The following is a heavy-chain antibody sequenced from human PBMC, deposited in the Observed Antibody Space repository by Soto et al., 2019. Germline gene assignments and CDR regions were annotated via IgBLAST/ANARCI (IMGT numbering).Heavy chain of an antibody. CDR2: IFYTGNT. D-gene: IGHD3-16*01. V-gene: IGHV4-59*02. J-gene: IGHJ4*02. CDR1: GGSVNDYY. CDR3: ARGGTLRTFDY. Sequence: SETLSLTCTVSGGSVNDYYWSWIRQPPGKGLEWIAYIFYTGNTNYNPSLEDRVTISIDTSKNQFSLNLSSATAADTAVYYCARGGTLRTFDYWGQGTLVTVSS.